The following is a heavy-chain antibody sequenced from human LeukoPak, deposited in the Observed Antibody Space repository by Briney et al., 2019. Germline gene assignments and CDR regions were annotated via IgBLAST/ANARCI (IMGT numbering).Heavy chain of an antibody. J-gene: IGHJ4*02. CDR3: ARDSSGSYPFDY. CDR1: GGSISSGNW. V-gene: IGHV4-4*02. D-gene: IGHD1-26*01. CDR2: IYRSGST. Sequence: NPSGTLSLTCAVSGGSISSGNWWSWVRQPPGKGLEWIGEIYRSGSTNYNPSLKSRVTISVDKSKNQFSPKLSSVTAADTAVYYCARDSSGSYPFDYWGQGTLVTVSS.